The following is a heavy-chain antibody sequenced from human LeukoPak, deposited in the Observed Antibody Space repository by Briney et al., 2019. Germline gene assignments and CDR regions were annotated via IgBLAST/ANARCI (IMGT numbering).Heavy chain of an antibody. CDR1: GGSISSSSYY. CDR2: IYYSGST. Sequence: SETLSLTCTVSGGSISSSSYYWGWIRQPAGKGLEWIGSIYYSGSTYYNPSLKSRVTMSVDTSKNQFSLKLSSVTAADTAVYYCARDYYGSGSLYWFDPWGQGTLVTVSS. CDR3: ARDYYGSGSLYWFDP. J-gene: IGHJ5*02. V-gene: IGHV4-39*07. D-gene: IGHD3-10*01.